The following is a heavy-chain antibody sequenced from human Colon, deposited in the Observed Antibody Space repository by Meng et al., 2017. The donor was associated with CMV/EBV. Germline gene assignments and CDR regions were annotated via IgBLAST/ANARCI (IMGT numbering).Heavy chain of an antibody. CDR1: GGSVNSGDYY. CDR2: ISYSGNT. V-gene: IGHV4-61*08. CDR3: ARGTSGWSTGIDY. J-gene: IGHJ4*02. D-gene: IGHD6-19*01. Sequence: SETLSLTCNVSGGSVNSGDYYWTWIRQPPGKGLEWIGYISYSGNTNYNPSLKSRLTIEVDTSRNQFSLKLTSVSAADTAMYYCARGTSGWSTGIDYWGQGTLVTVSS.